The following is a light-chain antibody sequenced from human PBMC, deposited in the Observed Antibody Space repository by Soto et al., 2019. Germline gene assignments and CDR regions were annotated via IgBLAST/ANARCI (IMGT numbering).Light chain of an antibody. Sequence: DIQMTQSPSSLSASVGDRVTITCRASQSISSYFNWYQQKPGKAPKLLIYAASSLQSGVPSRFSGSGSGTDFTLTTSSLQPEDFETYYCQQSYSTPYTFGQGTKLEIK. V-gene: IGKV1-39*01. CDR1: QSISSY. CDR3: QQSYSTPYT. J-gene: IGKJ2*01. CDR2: AAS.